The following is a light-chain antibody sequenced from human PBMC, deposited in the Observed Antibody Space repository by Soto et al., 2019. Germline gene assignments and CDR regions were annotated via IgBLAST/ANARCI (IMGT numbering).Light chain of an antibody. CDR3: SSYGGTNNLV. J-gene: IGLJ2*01. Sequence: QSVLTQPPSASGSPGQSVTISCTGTSSDVGGYEYVSWYQQHPGKAPKLMIYEVSKRPSGVPDRFSGSKSGNTASLTVSGLQAEDESDYYCSSYGGTNNLVFGGGTKLTVL. CDR2: EVS. V-gene: IGLV2-8*01. CDR1: SSDVGGYEY.